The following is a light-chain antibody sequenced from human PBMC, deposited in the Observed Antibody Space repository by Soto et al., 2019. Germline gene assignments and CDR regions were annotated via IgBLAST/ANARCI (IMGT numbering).Light chain of an antibody. J-gene: IGKJ1*01. V-gene: IGKV3-20*01. CDR1: QSVSSSY. CDR2: GAS. Sequence: EIVLTQSPGTLSFPPGERATLSCRASQSVSSSYLAWYQQKPGQAPRLLIYGASSRATGIPDRFSGSGSGTDFTLTISRLEPEDFAVYYCQQYGSSPQTFGQGTKVDIK. CDR3: QQYGSSPQT.